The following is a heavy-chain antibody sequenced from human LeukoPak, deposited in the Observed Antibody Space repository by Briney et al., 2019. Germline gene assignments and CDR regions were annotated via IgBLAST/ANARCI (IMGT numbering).Heavy chain of an antibody. Sequence: SVKVSCKASGYTFTGYYLHWVRLAPGQGLEWMGWINPNSGDTNYAQKFQGRVTMTRDTSISTAYMALSRLRSDDTAVYYCARDLSVGATSNWFDPWGQGTLVTVSS. V-gene: IGHV1-2*02. CDR1: GYTFTGYY. CDR3: ARDLSVGATSNWFDP. D-gene: IGHD1-26*01. J-gene: IGHJ5*02. CDR2: INPNSGDT.